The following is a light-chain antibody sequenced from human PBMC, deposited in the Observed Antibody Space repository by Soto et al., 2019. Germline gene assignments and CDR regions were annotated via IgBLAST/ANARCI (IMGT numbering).Light chain of an antibody. J-gene: IGLJ1*01. CDR2: DVR. CDR1: SSDVGAYRF. V-gene: IGLV2-14*03. Sequence: QSVLTQPASVSGSPGQSIAISCTGTSSDVGAYRFVSWYQQHPGRAPKLMIYDVRNRPSGVSDRFSGSTSGNTASLTISGLQAEDEADYYCSSFTSSDTYVFGTGTKVTVL. CDR3: SSFTSSDTYV.